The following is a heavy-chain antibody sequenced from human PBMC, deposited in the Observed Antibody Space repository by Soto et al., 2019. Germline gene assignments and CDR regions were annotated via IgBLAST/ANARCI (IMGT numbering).Heavy chain of an antibody. V-gene: IGHV4-59*01. CDR1: GGSISSYY. Sequence: QVQLQESGPGLVKPSETLSLTCTVSGGSISSYYWSWIRQPPGKGLEWIGYIFYSGSTNYNPSLKSRVTISVDTSKNQFSLRLSSVTAAYTAVYYCARRYGSAFDIWGHGTMVTVSS. CDR3: ARRYGSAFDI. CDR2: IFYSGST. J-gene: IGHJ3*02. D-gene: IGHD4-17*01.